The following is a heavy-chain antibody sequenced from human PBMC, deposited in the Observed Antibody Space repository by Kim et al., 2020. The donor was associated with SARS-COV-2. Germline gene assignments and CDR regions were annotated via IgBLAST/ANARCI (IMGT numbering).Heavy chain of an antibody. CDR1: GGSVSSGSYY. V-gene: IGHV4-61*01. Sequence: SETLSLTCTVSGGSVSSGSYYWSWIRQPPGKGLEWIGYIYYSGSTNYNPSLKSRVTISVDTSKNQFSLKLSSVTAADTAVYYCARDAAYDILTGYYPTSGLDVWGQGTTGTVSS. J-gene: IGHJ6*02. D-gene: IGHD3-9*01. CDR3: ARDAAYDILTGYYPTSGLDV. CDR2: IYYSGST.